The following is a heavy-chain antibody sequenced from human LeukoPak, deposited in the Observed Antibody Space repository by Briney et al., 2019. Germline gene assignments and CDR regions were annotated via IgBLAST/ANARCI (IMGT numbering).Heavy chain of an antibody. V-gene: IGHV3-30*18. D-gene: IGHD5-18*01. CDR1: GFTFSSYG. CDR2: ISYDGSNK. J-gene: IGHJ4*02. CDR3: AKESYSGGAFDY. Sequence: PGGSLRLSCAASGFTFSSYGMHWVRQAPGKGLEWVAVISYDGSNKYYADSVKGRFTISRDNSKNTLYLQMNSLRAEDTAVYYCAKESYSGGAFDYWGQGTLVTVSS.